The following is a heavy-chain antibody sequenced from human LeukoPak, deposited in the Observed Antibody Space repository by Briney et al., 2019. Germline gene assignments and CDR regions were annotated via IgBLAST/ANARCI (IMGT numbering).Heavy chain of an antibody. CDR3: ARAMGSGSYAYYYGMDV. J-gene: IGHJ6*02. CDR1: GGSISSYY. Sequence: SETLSLTCTVSGGSISSYYWGWIRQPPGKGLEWIGYIYYSGSTNYNPSLKSRVTISVDTSKNQFSLKLSSVTAADTAVYYCARAMGSGSYAYYYGMDVWGQGTTVTVSS. D-gene: IGHD3-10*01. V-gene: IGHV4-59*01. CDR2: IYYSGST.